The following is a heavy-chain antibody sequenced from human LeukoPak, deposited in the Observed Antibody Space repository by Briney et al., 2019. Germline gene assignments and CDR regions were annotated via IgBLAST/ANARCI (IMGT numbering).Heavy chain of an antibody. CDR2: INHSGST. V-gene: IGHV4-34*01. CDR1: GGSFSGYY. D-gene: IGHD3-3*01. Sequence: SETLSLTCAVYGGSFSGYYWSWIRQPPGKGLEWIGEINHSGSTNYNPSLKSRVTISVDTSKNQFSLKLSSVTAADTAVYYCARGMGYDFWSGYHTFDYWGQGTLATVSS. J-gene: IGHJ4*02. CDR3: ARGMGYDFWSGYHTFDY.